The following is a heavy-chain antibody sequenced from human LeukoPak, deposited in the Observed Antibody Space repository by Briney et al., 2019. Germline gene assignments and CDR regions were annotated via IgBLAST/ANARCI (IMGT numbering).Heavy chain of an antibody. Sequence: GGSLRLSCAASGFTFSSYSMNWVRQAPGKGLEWVSSISSSSSYIYYADSVKGRFTISRDNAKNSLYLQMNSLRAEDTAVYYCARAVAAAGFDYWGQGNLVTVPS. CDR1: GFTFSSYS. J-gene: IGHJ4*02. CDR2: ISSSSSYI. V-gene: IGHV3-21*01. D-gene: IGHD6-13*01. CDR3: ARAVAAAGFDY.